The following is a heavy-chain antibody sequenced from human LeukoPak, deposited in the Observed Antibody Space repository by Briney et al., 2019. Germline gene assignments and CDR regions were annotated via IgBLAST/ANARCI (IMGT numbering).Heavy chain of an antibody. CDR1: GYTLTELS. J-gene: IGHJ4*02. D-gene: IGHD6-13*01. CDR3: ATRRIAAAGTEDYFDY. CDR2: FDPEDGET. V-gene: IGHV1-24*01. Sequence: ASVKVSCKVSGYTLTELSMHWVRQAPGKGLEWMGGFDPEDGETIYAQKFQGRVTMTVDTSTDTAYMELSSLRSEDTAVYYCATRRIAAAGTEDYFDYWGQGTLVTVSP.